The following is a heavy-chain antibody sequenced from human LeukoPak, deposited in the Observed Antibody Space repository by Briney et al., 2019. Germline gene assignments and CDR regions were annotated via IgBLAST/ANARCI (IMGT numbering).Heavy chain of an antibody. CDR2: INHIGST. CDR3: ARRKGGQPVVPSAKNWYFDL. Sequence: AETLSLTCEVYGGSFRDYYWGWIRQPPGKGLEWIGEINHIGSTNYNPSLKSRVTISVDTSKSQFSLKLSSETAADTAVYYCARRKGGQPVVPSAKNWYFDLWGRGTLVTVSS. D-gene: IGHD2-21*01. V-gene: IGHV4-34*01. J-gene: IGHJ2*01. CDR1: GGSFRDYY.